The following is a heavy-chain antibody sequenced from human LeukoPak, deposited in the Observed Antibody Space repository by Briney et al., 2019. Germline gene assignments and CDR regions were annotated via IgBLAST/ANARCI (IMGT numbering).Heavy chain of an antibody. CDR3: TRGAGWLIDY. J-gene: IGHJ4*02. CDR2: ISGSRSNT. CDR1: GFTFSSYA. D-gene: IGHD3-16*01. V-gene: IGHV3-23*01. Sequence: GGSLRLSCAASGFTFSSYAMSWVRQAPGKGLEWVSAISGSRSNTYYADSVKGRFTISRDNSKNTLYLQMNSLRAEDTAVYYCTRGAGWLIDYWGQGILVTVSS.